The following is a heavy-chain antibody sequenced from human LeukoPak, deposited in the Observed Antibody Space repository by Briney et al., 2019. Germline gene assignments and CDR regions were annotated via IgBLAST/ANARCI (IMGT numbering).Heavy chain of an antibody. Sequence: PSETLSLTCTVSGGSISSYYWSWIRQPPGKGLEWIGYIYYSGNTNYNPSLKSRVTISVDTSKNLFSLKLSSVTAADTAVYYCVGHEGYCSSTSCFDYWGQGTLVTVSS. D-gene: IGHD2-2*01. CDR3: VGHEGYCSSTSCFDY. V-gene: IGHV4-59*01. CDR2: IYYSGNT. CDR1: GGSISSYY. J-gene: IGHJ4*02.